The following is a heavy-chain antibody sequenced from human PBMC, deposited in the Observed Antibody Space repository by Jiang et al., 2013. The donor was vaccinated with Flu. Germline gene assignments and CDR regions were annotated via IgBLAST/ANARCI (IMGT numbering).Heavy chain of an antibody. J-gene: IGHJ4*02. Sequence: PGKGLEWVAVISYDGSNKYYADSVKGRFTISRDNSKNTLYLQMNSLRAEDTAVYYCAKHSSFDYWGQGTLVTASS. V-gene: IGHV3-30*18. CDR2: ISYDGSNK. CDR3: AKHSSFDY. D-gene: IGHD6-13*01.